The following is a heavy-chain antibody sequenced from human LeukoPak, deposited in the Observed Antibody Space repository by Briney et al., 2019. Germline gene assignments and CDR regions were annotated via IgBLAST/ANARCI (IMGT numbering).Heavy chain of an antibody. Sequence: GGSLRLSCAASGFTFSSYAMSWVRQAPGKGLEWVSAISGSGGSTYYADSVKGRFTISRDNSKNTLYLQMNSLRAEDTAVYYCAKPKVCTNGVCYYGMDVWGQGTTVTVSS. CDR1: GFTFSSYA. CDR2: ISGSGGST. D-gene: IGHD2-8*01. J-gene: IGHJ6*02. CDR3: AKPKVCTNGVCYYGMDV. V-gene: IGHV3-23*01.